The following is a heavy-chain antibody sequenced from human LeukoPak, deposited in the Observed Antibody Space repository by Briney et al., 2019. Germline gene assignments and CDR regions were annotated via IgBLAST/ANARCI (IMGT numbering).Heavy chain of an antibody. V-gene: IGHV1-2*02. CDR3: ARSSIVVVPAAISSLDY. CDR2: INPNSGGT. CDR1: GYTFTGYY. D-gene: IGHD2-2*02. J-gene: IGHJ4*02. Sequence: ASVAVSCKASGYTFTGYYMHWVRQAPGQGLEWMGWINPNSGGTNYAQKFQGRVTMTRDTSISTAYMELSRLRSDDTAVYYCARSSIVVVPAAISSLDYWGQGTLVTVSS.